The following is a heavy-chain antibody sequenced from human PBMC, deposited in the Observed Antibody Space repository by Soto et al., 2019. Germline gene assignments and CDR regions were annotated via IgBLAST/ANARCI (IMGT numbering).Heavy chain of an antibody. J-gene: IGHJ3*01. CDR3: ARVKVPAAILGAFDL. Sequence: ATVKVSCKASGYTFSTYVITWVRQAPGQGLDWMGWINPLKGDTNSEARFQDRVTMTTDTSTRTAYMELRSLRSDDTAVYYCARVKVPAAILGAFDLWGQGTLVTVSS. D-gene: IGHD2-2*01. CDR2: INPLKGDT. CDR1: GYTFSTYV. V-gene: IGHV1-18*01.